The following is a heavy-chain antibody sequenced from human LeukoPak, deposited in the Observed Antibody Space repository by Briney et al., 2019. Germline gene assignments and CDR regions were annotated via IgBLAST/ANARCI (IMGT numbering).Heavy chain of an antibody. CDR3: ARTGFDS. CDR2: IKGDGSST. CDR1: GFTFSTYW. V-gene: IGHV3-74*01. Sequence: GGSLRLSCAASGFTFSTYWMHLVRQAPGKGLVWVARIKGDGSSTAYADSVKGRFTISSDNAKNTLYLQMTSLRAEDAAVYYCARTGFDSGDQGTLVTVSS. D-gene: IGHD1-1*01. J-gene: IGHJ4*02.